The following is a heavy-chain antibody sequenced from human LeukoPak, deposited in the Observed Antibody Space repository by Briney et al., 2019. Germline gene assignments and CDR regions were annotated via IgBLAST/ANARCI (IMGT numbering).Heavy chain of an antibody. CDR2: ISVYSGNT. D-gene: IGHD3-22*01. CDR1: GYTFTSYD. J-gene: IGHJ4*02. CDR3: ARGRPYYYDSSGYWCYCDY. Sequence: ASVKVSCKASGYTFTSYDISWVRQAPGQGLEWMGWISVYSGNTNYAQKFQGRVTITADESTSTAYMELSSLRSEDTAVYYCARGRPYYYDSSGYWCYCDYWGKRTLVTVSS. V-gene: IGHV1-18*01.